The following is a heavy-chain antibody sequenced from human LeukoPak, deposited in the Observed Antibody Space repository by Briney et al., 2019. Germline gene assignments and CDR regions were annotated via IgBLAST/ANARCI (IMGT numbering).Heavy chain of an antibody. CDR1: GGSISSYY. J-gene: IGHJ6*03. D-gene: IGHD2-2*01. CDR2: IYTSGST. Sequence: SETLSLTCTVSGGSISSYYWSWIRQPPGKGLEWIGYIYTSGSTNYNPSLRSRVTISVDTSKNQFSLKLSSVTAADTAVYYCARHMLGVVPAAYYYYMDVWGKGTTVTVSS. CDR3: ARHMLGVVPAAYYYYMDV. V-gene: IGHV4-4*09.